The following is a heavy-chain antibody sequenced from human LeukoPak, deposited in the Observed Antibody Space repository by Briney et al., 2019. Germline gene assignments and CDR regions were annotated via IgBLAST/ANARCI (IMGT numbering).Heavy chain of an antibody. V-gene: IGHV4-39*01. CDR2: IYYSGST. CDR1: GGSISSSSYY. Sequence: SETLSLTCTVSGGSISSSSYYWGWIRQPPGKGLEWVGSIYYSGSTYYNPSLKSRVTISVDTSKNQFSLKLSSVTAPDTAVYYCASHLSSVDAFDIWGQGTMVTVSS. J-gene: IGHJ3*02. D-gene: IGHD3-22*01. CDR3: ASHLSSVDAFDI.